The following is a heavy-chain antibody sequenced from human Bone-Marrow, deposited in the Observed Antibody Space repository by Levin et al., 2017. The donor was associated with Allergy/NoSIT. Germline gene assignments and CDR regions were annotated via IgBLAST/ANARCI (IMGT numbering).Heavy chain of an antibody. Sequence: SQTLSLTCTVSGGSIRSGGYSWTWFRQHPGKGLEWIGHIYYGGRTNYNPSLHSRVIISLDTSNNQFSLNLSSVTAADTAVYYCARKYYRHFFDYWGQGTLVTVSS. D-gene: IGHD2/OR15-2a*01. J-gene: IGHJ4*02. CDR3: ARKYYRHFFDY. CDR2: IYYGGRT. V-gene: IGHV4-31*03. CDR1: GGSIRSGGYS.